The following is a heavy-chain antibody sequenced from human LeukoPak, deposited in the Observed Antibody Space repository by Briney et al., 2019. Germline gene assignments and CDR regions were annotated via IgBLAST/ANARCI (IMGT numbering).Heavy chain of an antibody. V-gene: IGHV1-46*01. CDR3: ARVPIFGVGPLLDAFDI. CDR1: GYTFTSYY. D-gene: IGHD3-3*02. J-gene: IGHJ3*02. Sequence: ASVKVSCTASGYTFTSYYMHWVRQAPGQGLEWMGIINPSGGTTSYAQKFQGRVTMTRDTSTSTVYMELCSRRSEDTAVYYCARVPIFGVGPLLDAFDIWGQGKMVTVSS. CDR2: INPSGGTT.